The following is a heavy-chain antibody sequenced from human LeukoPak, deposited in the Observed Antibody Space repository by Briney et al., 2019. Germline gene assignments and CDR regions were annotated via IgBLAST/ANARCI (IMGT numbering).Heavy chain of an antibody. CDR3: ARGFYPDYDSSGYEPPAFDY. CDR1: GYTFTGYY. V-gene: IGHV1-2*02. CDR2: INPNSGGT. J-gene: IGHJ4*02. Sequence: ASVKVSCKASGYTFTGYYMHWVRQAPGQGLEWMGWINPNSGGTNYAQKFQGRVTMTRNTSISTAYMELSSLRSEDTAVYYCARGFYPDYDSSGYEPPAFDYWGQGTLVTVSS. D-gene: IGHD3-22*01.